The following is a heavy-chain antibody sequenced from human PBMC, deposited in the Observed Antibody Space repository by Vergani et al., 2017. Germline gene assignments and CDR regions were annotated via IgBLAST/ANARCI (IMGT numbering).Heavy chain of an antibody. CDR1: GFTFNIYA. CDR2: ITYNGGRT. CDR3: ARDPGGSGYDRGDYFDY. Sequence: EVRLLESGGGLVQPGGSLRLSCAASGFTFNIYAMSWVRQAPGKGLEWVSTITYNGGRTYYADSVTGRFTISRDNSKNTLFLQLKTLRAEDTAVYYCARDPGGSGYDRGDYFDYWGQGTLVTVSS. J-gene: IGHJ4*02. D-gene: IGHD5-12*01. V-gene: IGHV3-23*01.